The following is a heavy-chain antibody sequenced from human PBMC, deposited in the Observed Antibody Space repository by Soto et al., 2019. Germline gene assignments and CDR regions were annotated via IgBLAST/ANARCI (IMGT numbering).Heavy chain of an antibody. CDR2: ISYDGSNK. CDR1: GFTFSSYA. J-gene: IGHJ6*02. CDR3: ARALGGGYNYGYYYYGMDV. Sequence: HPGGSLRLSCAASGFTFSSYAMHWVRQAPGKGLEWVAVISYDGSNKYYADSVKGRFTISRDNSKNTLYLQMNSLRAEDTAVYYCARALGGGYNYGYYYYGMDVWGQGTTVTVSS. D-gene: IGHD5-12*01. V-gene: IGHV3-30-3*01.